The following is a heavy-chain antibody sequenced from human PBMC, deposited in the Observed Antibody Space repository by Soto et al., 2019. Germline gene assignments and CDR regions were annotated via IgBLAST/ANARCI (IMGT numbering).Heavy chain of an antibody. Sequence: EVQLVESGGGLVQPGGSLRLSCAASGFSFSDYYINWVRQAPGKGLEWVGRTRNKASSSTTDYAAFVKGRFTISRDDSKNLIYLQMNSLKTEDTAVYYCAREGSSSGPDYEYWGQGTLVTVSS. J-gene: IGHJ4*02. D-gene: IGHD3-22*01. CDR1: GFSFSDYY. CDR3: AREGSSSGPDYEY. CDR2: TRNKASSSTT. V-gene: IGHV3-72*01.